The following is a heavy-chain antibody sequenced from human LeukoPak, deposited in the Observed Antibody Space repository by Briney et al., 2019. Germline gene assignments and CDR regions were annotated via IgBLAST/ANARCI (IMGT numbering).Heavy chain of an antibody. J-gene: IGHJ4*02. CDR1: GGSFSGYY. V-gene: IGHV4-34*01. D-gene: IGHD5-18*01. CDR2: INHSGST. CDR3: ARKQLWSNYFDY. Sequence: PSETLSLTCAVYGGSFSGYYWSWIRQPPGKGLEWIGEINHSGSTNYNPSLKSRVTISVDTSKNQFSLKLSPVTAADTAVYYCARKQLWSNYFDYRGQGTLVTVSS.